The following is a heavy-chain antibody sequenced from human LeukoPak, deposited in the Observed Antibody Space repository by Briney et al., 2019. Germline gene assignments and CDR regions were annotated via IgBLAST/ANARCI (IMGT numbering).Heavy chain of an antibody. CDR2: INSNSGGT. D-gene: IGHD3-10*01. Sequence: GASVKVSCKASGYTFTGYYMRWVRQAPGQGLEWMGWINSNSGGTNYAQKFQGRVTMTRDTSISTAYMELSRLRSDDTAVYYSARGAGEFIYYYYYMDVWGKGTTVTVSS. CDR1: GYTFTGYY. CDR3: ARGAGEFIYYYYYMDV. J-gene: IGHJ6*03. V-gene: IGHV1-2*02.